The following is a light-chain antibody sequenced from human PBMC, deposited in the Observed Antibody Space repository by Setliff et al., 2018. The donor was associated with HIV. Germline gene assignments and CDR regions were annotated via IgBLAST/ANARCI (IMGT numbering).Light chain of an antibody. CDR1: RNISSW. Sequence: DIQMTQSPSTLSASVGDRVTITCRASRNISSWLAWYQQKPGKAPKLLIYKASSLQSGVPSRFSGSGSGTEFTLTISSLQPDDSATYYCQQYNSYLTFGQGTKVDIK. J-gene: IGKJ1*01. CDR2: KAS. V-gene: IGKV1-5*03. CDR3: QQYNSYLT.